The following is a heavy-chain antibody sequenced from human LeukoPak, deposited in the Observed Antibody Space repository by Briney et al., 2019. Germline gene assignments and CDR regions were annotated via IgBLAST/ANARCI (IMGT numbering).Heavy chain of an antibody. D-gene: IGHD4-17*01. V-gene: IGHV1-46*01. CDR2: INPSGGST. CDR1: GYTFTSYY. Sequence: ASVKVSFKASGYTFTSYYMHWVRQAPGQGLEWMGIINPSGGSTSYAQKFQGRVTMTRDTSTSTVYMELSSLRSEDTAVYYCAREGSPWATVTTVGYSGMDVWGQGTTVTVSS. CDR3: AREGSPWATVTTVGYSGMDV. J-gene: IGHJ6*02.